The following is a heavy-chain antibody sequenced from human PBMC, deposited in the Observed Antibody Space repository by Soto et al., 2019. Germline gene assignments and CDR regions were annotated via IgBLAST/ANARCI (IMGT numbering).Heavy chain of an antibody. CDR2: IYYSGST. J-gene: IGHJ1*01. D-gene: IGHD1-26*01. Sequence: QVQLQESGPGLVKPSQTLSLTCTVSGGSISSGGYYWSWIRQHPGKGLEWIGYIYYSGSTYYNPSLKSXXTXSXDTSKNQFSLKLSSVTAADTAVYYCARGRGSYYFQHWGQGTLVTVSS. V-gene: IGHV4-31*03. CDR3: ARGRGSYYFQH. CDR1: GGSISSGGYY.